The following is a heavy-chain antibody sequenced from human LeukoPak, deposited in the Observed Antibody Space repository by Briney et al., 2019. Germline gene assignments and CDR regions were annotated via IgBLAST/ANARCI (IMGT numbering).Heavy chain of an antibody. Sequence: GGSLRLSCAASGLTFSSYAMSWVRQAPGKGLEWVPTISGSGGSTFSADSVKGRFMISRDNSQNTLYLQMNSLRAEDTAVYYCAKGSPCGDSYYYYAMDVWGQGTTVTVSS. D-gene: IGHD4-17*01. J-gene: IGHJ6*02. CDR1: GLTFSSYA. CDR2: ISGSGGST. CDR3: AKGSPCGDSYYYYAMDV. V-gene: IGHV3-23*01.